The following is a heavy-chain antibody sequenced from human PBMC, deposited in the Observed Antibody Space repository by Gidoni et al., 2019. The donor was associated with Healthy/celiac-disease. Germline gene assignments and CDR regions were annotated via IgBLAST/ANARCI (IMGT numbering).Heavy chain of an antibody. CDR3: TIPLSGDYYYYMDV. J-gene: IGHJ6*03. Sequence: EVQLVESGGGVVQPGGSLKLSCAASGFTFSGSAMHWVRQASGKGLEWVGRIRSKANSYATAYAASVKGRFTISRDDSKNTAYLQMNSLKTEDTAVYYCTIPLSGDYYYYMDVWGKGTTVTVSS. CDR1: GFTFSGSA. D-gene: IGHD4-17*01. CDR2: IRSKANSYAT. V-gene: IGHV3-73*01.